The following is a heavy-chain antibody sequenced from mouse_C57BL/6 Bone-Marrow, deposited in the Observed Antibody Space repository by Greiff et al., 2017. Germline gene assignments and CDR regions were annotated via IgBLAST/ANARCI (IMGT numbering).Heavy chain of an antibody. CDR2: IYPGSGST. CDR3: AREGDYYGSTYYAMDY. V-gene: IGHV1-55*01. CDR1: GYTFTSYW. D-gene: IGHD1-1*01. J-gene: IGHJ4*01. Sequence: QVQLQQSGAELVKPGASVQMSCKASGYTFTSYWITWVKQRPGQGLEWIGDIYPGSGSTNYNEKFKSKATLTVDTSSSTAYMQLSSLTSEDSAVYYCAREGDYYGSTYYAMDYWGQGTSVTVSS.